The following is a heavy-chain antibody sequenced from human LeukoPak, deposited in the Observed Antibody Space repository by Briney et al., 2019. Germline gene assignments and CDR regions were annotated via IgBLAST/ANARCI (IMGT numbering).Heavy chain of an antibody. V-gene: IGHV5-51*01. J-gene: IGHJ4*02. Sequence: GESLKISCKGSGYSFTTYWIGWVRQMPGKGLEWMGIIYPGDSDTRYSPSFQGQVSISADKSFSTAYLQWSSLKASDTAMYYCARRVASSPWNYFEYWGQGTLVTVSS. CDR2: IYPGDSDT. CDR1: GYSFTTYW. CDR3: ARRVASSPWNYFEY. D-gene: IGHD5-12*01.